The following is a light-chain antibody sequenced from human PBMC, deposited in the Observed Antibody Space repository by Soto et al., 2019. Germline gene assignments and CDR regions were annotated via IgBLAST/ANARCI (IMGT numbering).Light chain of an antibody. J-gene: IGKJ5*01. CDR3: HPSYGTPVT. CDR1: QTVSTS. CDR2: AES. Sequence: DIQMTQSPSSLSASVGNRVTITCRASQTVSTSLNWYQQKPGKAPNLLNYAESSLQSGVPSRCSGGGSGTHFTLIISSLQPEDFATYYCHPSYGTPVTFGQGTRLEIK. V-gene: IGKV1-39*01.